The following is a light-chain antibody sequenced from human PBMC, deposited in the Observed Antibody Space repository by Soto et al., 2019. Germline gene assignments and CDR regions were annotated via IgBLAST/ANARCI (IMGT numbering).Light chain of an antibody. CDR2: LGS. V-gene: IGKV2-28*01. CDR1: QTLLHSNGYNY. Sequence: DLVMTQSPLSLPVTPGEPASISCRSSQTLLHSNGYNYLDWYLQKPGQSPQLLIYLGSNRASGVPDRFSGSGSGTDFTLKISRVEAEDVGVYYCLQALHTPYTFGQGTKLDI. CDR3: LQALHTPYT. J-gene: IGKJ2*01.